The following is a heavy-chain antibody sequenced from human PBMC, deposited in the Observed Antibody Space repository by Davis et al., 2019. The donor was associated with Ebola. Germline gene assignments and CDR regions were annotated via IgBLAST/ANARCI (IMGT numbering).Heavy chain of an antibody. CDR1: GGTFSSYA. CDR3: ARRVAGYCSSTSCYSSGWFDP. Sequence: SVKVSCKASGGTFSSYAISWVRQAPGQGLEWMGGIIPIFGTANYAQKFQGRVTITADESTSTAYMELSSLRSEDTAVYYCARRVAGYCSSTSCYSSGWFDPWGQGTLVTVSS. J-gene: IGHJ5*02. CDR2: IIPIFGTA. D-gene: IGHD2-2*02. V-gene: IGHV1-69*13.